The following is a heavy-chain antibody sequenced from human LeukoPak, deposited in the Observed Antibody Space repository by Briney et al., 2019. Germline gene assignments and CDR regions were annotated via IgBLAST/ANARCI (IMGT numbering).Heavy chain of an antibody. J-gene: IGHJ4*02. V-gene: IGHV4-39*01. CDR1: GGSISNSSYY. CDR3: ARYGRMGTINPSY. CDR2: MYYSGST. Sequence: SETLSLTCTVSGGSISNSSYYWGWIRQPPGKGLEWIGSMYYSGSTYYNPSLKSRATISVDTSKNQFSLKLSSVTAADTAVYYCARYGRMGTINPSYWGQGTLVTVSS. D-gene: IGHD5-24*01.